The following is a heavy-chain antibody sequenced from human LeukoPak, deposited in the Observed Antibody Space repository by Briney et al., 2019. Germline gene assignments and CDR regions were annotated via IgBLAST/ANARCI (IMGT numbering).Heavy chain of an antibody. CDR1: GYSMSSGYY. V-gene: IGHV4-34*01. Sequence: SETLPLTCTVSGYSMSSGYYWSWIRQPPGKGLEWIGEINHSGSTNYNPSLKSRVTISVDTSKNQFSLKLSSVTAADTAVYYCARRDSSGWYPNLVHWYFDLWGRGTLVTVSS. CDR2: INHSGST. CDR3: ARRDSSGWYPNLVHWYFDL. D-gene: IGHD6-19*01. J-gene: IGHJ2*01.